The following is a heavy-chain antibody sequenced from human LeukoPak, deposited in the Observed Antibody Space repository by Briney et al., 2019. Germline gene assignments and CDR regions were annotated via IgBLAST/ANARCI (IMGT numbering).Heavy chain of an antibody. J-gene: IGHJ4*02. CDR2: INPNSGGT. CDR3: ATDGVGADFFDY. D-gene: IGHD1-26*01. Sequence: GASVKVSCKASGYTFTGYYMHWVRQAPGQGLEWMGWINPNSGGTNYAQKFQGRVTMTRDTSISTAYMELSSLRSEDTAVYYCATDGVGADFFDYWGQGTLVTVSS. V-gene: IGHV1-2*02. CDR1: GYTFTGYY.